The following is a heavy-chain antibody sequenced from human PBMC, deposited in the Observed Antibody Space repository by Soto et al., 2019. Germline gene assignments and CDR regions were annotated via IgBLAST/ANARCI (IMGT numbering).Heavy chain of an antibody. J-gene: IGHJ6*02. V-gene: IGHV4-34*01. CDR1: GGSFSGYY. CDR3: VRRNYFYALDV. CDR2: INYSGST. Sequence: SETLSLTCAVSGGSFSGYYWGWVRQPPGKGLEWVGEINYSGSTNYNPSLKRRVTISVDTSKNQVSLKVTSVTAADTAMYYCVRRNYFYALDVWGQGTTVTVSS.